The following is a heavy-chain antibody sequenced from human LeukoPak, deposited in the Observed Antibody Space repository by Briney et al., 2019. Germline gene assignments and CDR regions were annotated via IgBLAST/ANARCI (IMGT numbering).Heavy chain of an antibody. CDR1: GFTFGDYA. CDR3: TRAHYDFWSGDY. CDR2: IRSKAYGGTT. V-gene: IGHV3-49*04. D-gene: IGHD3-3*01. Sequence: GGPLRLSCTASGFTFGDYAMSWVRQAPGKGLEWVGFIRSKAYGGTTEYAASVKGRFTISRDDSKSIAYLQMNSLKTEDTAVYYCTRAHYDFWSGDYWGQGTLVTVSS. J-gene: IGHJ4*02.